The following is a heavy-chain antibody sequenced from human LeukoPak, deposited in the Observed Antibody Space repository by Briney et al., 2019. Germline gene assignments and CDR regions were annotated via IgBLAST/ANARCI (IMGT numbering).Heavy chain of an antibody. CDR3: ANYDSSGYYYFDY. Sequence: GGSLRLSCVPSGFSFSNYAMSWVRQAPGKGLEWVSAISGSGGSTYYADSVKGRFTISRDNSKNTLYLQMNSLRAEDTAVYYCANYDSSGYYYFDYWGQGTLVTVSS. D-gene: IGHD3-22*01. CDR1: GFSFSNYA. CDR2: ISGSGGST. V-gene: IGHV3-23*01. J-gene: IGHJ4*02.